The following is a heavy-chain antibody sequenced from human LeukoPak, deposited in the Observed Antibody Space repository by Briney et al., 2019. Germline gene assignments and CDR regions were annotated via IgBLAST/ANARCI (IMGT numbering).Heavy chain of an antibody. J-gene: IGHJ4*02. D-gene: IGHD3-22*01. CDR1: GFTFSNYA. CDR2: ISYDGSNK. CDR3: ARAYYDSSGCDY. V-gene: IGHV3-30*04. Sequence: PGGSLRLSCAASGFTFSNYAMSWVRQAPGKGLEWVAVISYDGSNKYYADSVKGRFTISRDNSKNTLYLQMNSLRAEDTAVYYCARAYYDSSGCDYWGQGTLVTVSS.